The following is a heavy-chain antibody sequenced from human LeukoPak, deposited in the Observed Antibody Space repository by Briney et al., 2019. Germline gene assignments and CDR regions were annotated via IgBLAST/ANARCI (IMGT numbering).Heavy chain of an antibody. CDR1: GFIFSSYE. Sequence: GGSLRLSCAAPGFIFSSYETNWVRQAPGKGREGVSYISSSGSTTYYADCVKGRFTISRDNAKNSLYLQMNSLRAEDTAVYYCTRIYCSGGSCTEWGQGALVTVSS. D-gene: IGHD2-15*01. J-gene: IGHJ4*02. CDR2: ISSSGSTT. V-gene: IGHV3-48*03. CDR3: TRIYCSGGSCTE.